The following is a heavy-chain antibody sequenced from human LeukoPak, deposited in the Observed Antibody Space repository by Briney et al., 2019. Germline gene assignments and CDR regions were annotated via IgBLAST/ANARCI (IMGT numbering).Heavy chain of an antibody. CDR1: GYTLTELS. CDR3: ATGLQRLAVASS. J-gene: IGHJ4*02. D-gene: IGHD6-19*01. V-gene: IGHV1-24*01. Sequence: ASVKASCKVSGYTLTELSMHWVRQAPGKGLEWMGGFDPEDGETIYAQKFQGRVTMTEDTSTDTAYMELSSPRSEDTAVYYCATGLQRLAVASSWGQGTLVTVSS. CDR2: FDPEDGET.